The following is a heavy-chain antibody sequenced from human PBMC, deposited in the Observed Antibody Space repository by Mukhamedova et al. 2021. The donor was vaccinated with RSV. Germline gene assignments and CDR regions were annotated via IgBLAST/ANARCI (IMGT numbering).Heavy chain of an antibody. J-gene: IGHJ3*01. V-gene: IGHV4-39*01. Sequence: PSLKSRVTISADTSKNQFYLTLNSVTAADTAVYYCARPNYDSTGYYGAFEVWGQGAKVTVSS. CDR3: ARPNYDSTGYYGAFEV. D-gene: IGHD3-22*01.